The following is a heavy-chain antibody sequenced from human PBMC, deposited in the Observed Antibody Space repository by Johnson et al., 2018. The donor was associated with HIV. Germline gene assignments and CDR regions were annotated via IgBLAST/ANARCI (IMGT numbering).Heavy chain of an antibody. V-gene: IGHV3-9*01. CDR2: ISWNSGSI. CDR1: GFTFSSYA. D-gene: IGHD2-21*01. J-gene: IGHJ3*02. CDR3: AKGGDYGEDDSFDI. Sequence: VLLVESGGGVVQPGRSLRLSCAASGFTFSSYAMHWVRQAPGKGLEWVSGISWNSGSIGSADSVKGRFTISRDSAKNSLYLQMNSLRAEDTALYYVAKGGDYGEDDSFDIWGPGTMVTFSS.